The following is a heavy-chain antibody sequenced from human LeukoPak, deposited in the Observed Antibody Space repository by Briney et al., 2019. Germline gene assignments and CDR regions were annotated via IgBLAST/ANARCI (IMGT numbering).Heavy chain of an antibody. CDR3: ARHSNWFDP. V-gene: IGHV4-39*01. CDR1: GGSISSSSYY. Sequence: AETLSLTCTVSGGSISSSSYYWGWIRQPPGKGLEWIGSIYYSGSTYYNPSLKSRVTISVDTSKNQFSLKLSSVTAADTAVYYCARHSNWFDPWGQGTLVTVSS. J-gene: IGHJ5*02. CDR2: IYYSGST.